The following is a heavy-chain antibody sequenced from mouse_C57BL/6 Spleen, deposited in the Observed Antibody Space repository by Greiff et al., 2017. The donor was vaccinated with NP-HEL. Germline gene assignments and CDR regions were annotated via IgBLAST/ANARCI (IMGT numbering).Heavy chain of an antibody. CDR3: ARDAYGAMDY. D-gene: IGHD1-1*02. CDR2: SSNKANDYTT. Sequence: EVHLVESGGGLVQSGRSLRLSCATSGFTFSDFYMEWVRQAPGKGLERIAASSNKANDYTTEYSAPVKGRFIVSRDTSQSILYRQMNALRAEDTAIYYCARDAYGAMDYWGQGTSVTVSS. V-gene: IGHV7-1*01. CDR1: GFTFSDFY. J-gene: IGHJ4*01.